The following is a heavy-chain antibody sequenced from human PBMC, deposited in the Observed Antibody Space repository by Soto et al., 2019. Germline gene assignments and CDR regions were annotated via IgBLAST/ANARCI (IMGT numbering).Heavy chain of an antibody. CDR1: GFTFSSYA. D-gene: IGHD6-6*01. CDR2: ISGSGGST. CDR3: AKCEQLVPYFDY. J-gene: IGHJ4*02. V-gene: IGHV3-23*01. Sequence: EVQLLESGGGLVQPGGSLRLSCAASGFTFSSYAMSWVRQAPGKGLEWVSAISGSGGSTYYADSVKGRFTISRDNSKNKLYLQMNSLRAEDTAVYYCAKCEQLVPYFDYLGPGTLVTVSS.